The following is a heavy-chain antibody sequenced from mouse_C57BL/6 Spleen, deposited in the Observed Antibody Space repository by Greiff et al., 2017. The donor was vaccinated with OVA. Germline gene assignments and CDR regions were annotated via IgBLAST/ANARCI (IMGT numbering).Heavy chain of an antibody. D-gene: IGHD2-4*01. J-gene: IGHJ3*01. V-gene: IGHV5-9-1*02. CDR3: TRDYDYDSFAY. CDR1: GFTFSSYA. Sequence: EVMLVESGAGLVKPGGSLKLSCAASGFTFSSYAMSWVRQTPEKRLEWVAYISSGGDYIYYADTVKGRFTISRDNARNTLYLQMSSLKSEDTAMYYCTRDYDYDSFAYWGQGTLVTVSA. CDR2: ISSGGDYI.